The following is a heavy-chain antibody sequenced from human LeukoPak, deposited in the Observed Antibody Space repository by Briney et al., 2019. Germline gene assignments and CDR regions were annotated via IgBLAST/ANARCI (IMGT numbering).Heavy chain of an antibody. CDR2: MNPNRGNT. CDR3: ARGMYSSSSFLENYYYYYMDV. CDR1: GYTFTSYD. J-gene: IGHJ6*03. V-gene: IGHV1-8*03. Sequence: ASVKVSCKASGYTFTSYDINWVRQATGQGLEWMGWMNPNRGNTGYAQKCQGRVTITRNTSISTAYMELSSLRSEDTAVYYCARGMYSSSSFLENYYYYYMDVWGKGTTVTVSS. D-gene: IGHD6-6*01.